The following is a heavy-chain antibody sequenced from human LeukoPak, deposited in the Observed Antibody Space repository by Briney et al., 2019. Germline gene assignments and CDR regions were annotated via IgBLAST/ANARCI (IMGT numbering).Heavy chain of an antibody. CDR1: GGKFSSYA. V-gene: IGHV1-69*13. Sequence: SVKVSCKVSGGKFSSYAISWVRQAPGQGLEWVGGIIPFFGTPYYAQKFQDRVTITADESASTAYMELSSLRSEDTAVYFCARGLLWFGERQRNAFDIWGQGTMVTVSS. J-gene: IGHJ3*02. CDR2: IIPFFGTP. CDR3: ARGLLWFGERQRNAFDI. D-gene: IGHD3-10*01.